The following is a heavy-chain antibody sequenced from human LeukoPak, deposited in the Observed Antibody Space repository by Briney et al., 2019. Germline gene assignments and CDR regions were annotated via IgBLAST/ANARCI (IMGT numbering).Heavy chain of an antibody. CDR3: AKERTGGWPFDY. J-gene: IGHJ4*02. CDR1: GFTFSSYA. D-gene: IGHD6-19*01. V-gene: IGHV3-23*01. CDR2: ISGSRGNT. Sequence: GGSLRLSCAASGFTFSSYAMRWVRQAPGKGLEWGSGISGSRGNTYYADSVKGRLTISRDNSKNTLYLQMNSLRADDTAVYYCAKERTGGWPFDYWGQGTLVTVSS.